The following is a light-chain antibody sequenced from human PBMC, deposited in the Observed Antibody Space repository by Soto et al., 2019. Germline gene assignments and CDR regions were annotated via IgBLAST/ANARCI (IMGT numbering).Light chain of an antibody. V-gene: IGKV3-15*01. J-gene: IGKJ2*02. CDR1: QSVSSN. Sequence: EIVMTQSPATLSVSPGERATLSCRASQSVSSNLAWYQQKPGQAHRLLIYGASTRATGIPAWFSGSGSGTEFTLTISSLQSEDVAVYYCQQYNNWPPCTCGQGTKLEIK. CDR2: GAS. CDR3: QQYNNWPPCT.